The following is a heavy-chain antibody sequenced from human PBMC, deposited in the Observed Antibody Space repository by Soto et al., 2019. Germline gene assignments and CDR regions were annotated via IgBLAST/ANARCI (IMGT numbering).Heavy chain of an antibody. J-gene: IGHJ6*02. CDR3: ARDRSSAAYGMDV. D-gene: IGHD2-15*01. CDR1: GFTFSSYS. V-gene: IGHV3-21*01. CDR2: ISSSSSYI. Sequence: EVQLVESGGGLVKPGGSLRLSCAASGFTFSSYSMNWVRQAQGKGLECVSSISSSSSYIYYADSVKGRFTISRDNAKNSLYLQMNSLRAEDTAVYYCARDRSSAAYGMDVWGQWTTVTVSS.